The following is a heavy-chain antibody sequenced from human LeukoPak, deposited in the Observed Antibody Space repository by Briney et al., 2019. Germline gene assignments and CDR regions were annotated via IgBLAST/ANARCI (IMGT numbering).Heavy chain of an antibody. CDR2: INHSGNT. CDR1: GGSFSSHY. CDR3: AASGGGSSDY. V-gene: IGHV4-34*01. Sequence: PSETLSLTCAVYGGSFSSHYWSWIRQPPGKGLEWIGEINHSGNTNYNPSLKSRVTISVDTSKNQFSLKLSSVTAADTAVYYCAASGGGSSDYWGQGTLVTVSS. J-gene: IGHJ4*02. D-gene: IGHD2-15*01.